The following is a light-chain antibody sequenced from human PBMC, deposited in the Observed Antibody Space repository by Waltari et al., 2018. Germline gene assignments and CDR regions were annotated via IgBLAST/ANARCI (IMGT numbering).Light chain of an antibody. V-gene: IGKV1-5*03. CDR1: QSIGSW. CDR2: EAT. Sequence: DIQMTQSPSTLSASVGDRVTITCRASQSIGSWLAWFQQKPGKAPKLLIYEATSLESGVPARFSASGSGTEFTLTISSLQPDDFATYYCQRYNSYPITFGPGTKVDI. J-gene: IGKJ3*01. CDR3: QRYNSYPIT.